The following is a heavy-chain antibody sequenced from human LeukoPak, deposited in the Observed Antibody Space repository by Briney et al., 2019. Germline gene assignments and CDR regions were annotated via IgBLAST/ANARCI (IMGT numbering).Heavy chain of an antibody. CDR1: GGTFSSYA. J-gene: IGHJ5*02. Sequence: SVKVSCKASGGTFSSYAISWVRQAPGQGLEWMGGIIPIFGTANYAQKFQGRVTITADESTSTAYMELSSLRSEDTAVYYCARSGARIAAAANWFDPWGQGTLVTVSS. CDR3: ARSGARIAAAANWFDP. D-gene: IGHD6-13*01. V-gene: IGHV1-69*13. CDR2: IIPIFGTA.